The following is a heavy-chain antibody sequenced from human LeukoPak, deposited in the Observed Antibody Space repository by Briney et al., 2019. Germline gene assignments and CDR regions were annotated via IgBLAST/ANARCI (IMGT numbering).Heavy chain of an antibody. V-gene: IGHV4-39*01. CDR3: GGITMIVVATPDAFDI. Sequence: KSSETLPLTCTVSGGSISSSSYYWGWIRQPPGKGLEWIGSIYYSGSTYYNPSLKSRVTISVDTSKNQFSLKLSSVTAADTAVYYCGGITMIVVATPDAFDIWGQGTMVTVSS. CDR1: GGSISSSSYY. CDR2: IYYSGST. J-gene: IGHJ3*02. D-gene: IGHD3-22*01.